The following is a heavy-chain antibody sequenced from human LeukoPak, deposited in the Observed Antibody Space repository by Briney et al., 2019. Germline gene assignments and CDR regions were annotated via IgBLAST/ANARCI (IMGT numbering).Heavy chain of an antibody. V-gene: IGHV1-69*02. D-gene: IGHD4-17*01. CDR3: ARGGLGMTTVTKFDY. Sequence: ASVKVSCKASGGTFSSYTISWVRQAPGQGLEWMGRIIPILGIANYAQKFQGRVTFTADKSTSTAYMELSSLRSEDTAVYYCARGGLGMTTVTKFDYWGQGTLVTVSS. CDR2: IIPILGIA. J-gene: IGHJ4*02. CDR1: GGTFSSYT.